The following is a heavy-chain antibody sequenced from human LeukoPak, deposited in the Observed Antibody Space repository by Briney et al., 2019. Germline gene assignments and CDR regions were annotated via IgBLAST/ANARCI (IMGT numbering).Heavy chain of an antibody. CDR3: ARGRHAAPGYSDY. CDR1: GFIFTAYF. CDR2: INPNSGDT. Sequence: ASVKVSSTASGFIFTAYFIHWVRQAPGQGLEWMGCINPNSGDTNYAQKFQGRVTMTRDTSISPAYMELTRLTSDDTAVYYCARGRHAAPGYSDYWGQGTLVTVSS. J-gene: IGHJ4*02. D-gene: IGHD2-2*01. V-gene: IGHV1-2*02.